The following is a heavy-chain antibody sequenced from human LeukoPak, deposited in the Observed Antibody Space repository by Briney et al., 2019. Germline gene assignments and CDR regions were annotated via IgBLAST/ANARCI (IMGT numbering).Heavy chain of an antibody. Sequence: PETLSLTCNVSGYSISSGYYWGWIRQPPGKGLEWIGSIYHSGSTYYNPSLKSRVTISVDTSKNPFSLKLSSVTAADTAVYYCARDSAMIVVVITIGAFDIWGQGTMVTVSS. V-gene: IGHV4-38-2*02. D-gene: IGHD3-22*01. CDR2: IYHSGST. CDR1: GYSISSGYY. CDR3: ARDSAMIVVVITIGAFDI. J-gene: IGHJ3*02.